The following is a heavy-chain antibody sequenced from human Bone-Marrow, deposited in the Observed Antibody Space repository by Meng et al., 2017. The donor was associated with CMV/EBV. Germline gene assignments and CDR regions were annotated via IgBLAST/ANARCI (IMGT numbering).Heavy chain of an antibody. CDR2: IKQDGSEK. Sequence: GGSLRLSCAASRFTFSSYWMSWVRQAPGKGLEWVANIKQDGSEKYYVDSVKGRFTISRDNAKNSLYLQMNSLRAEDTAVYYCAKDLRSYGSGSYYLYYYYYYGMDVWGQGTTVTVSS. J-gene: IGHJ6*02. V-gene: IGHV3-7*01. CDR3: AKDLRSYGSGSYYLYYYYYYGMDV. D-gene: IGHD3-10*01. CDR1: RFTFSSYW.